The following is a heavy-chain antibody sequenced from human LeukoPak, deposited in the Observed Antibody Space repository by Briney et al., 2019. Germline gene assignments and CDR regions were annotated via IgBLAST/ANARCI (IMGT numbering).Heavy chain of an antibody. Sequence: SQTLSLTCVVSGDSVSSQNGAWNWIGQSPSRGLEWLGRTYYRSKWYNDYAESMEGRMTISQDTSKNQYSLHLNSVTPDDTTVYYCARDFGTTGWHTFDYWGQGTLVTVSS. J-gene: IGHJ4*02. CDR1: GDSVSSQNGA. CDR3: ARDFGTTGWHTFDY. V-gene: IGHV6-1*01. CDR2: TYYRSKWYN. D-gene: IGHD6-19*01.